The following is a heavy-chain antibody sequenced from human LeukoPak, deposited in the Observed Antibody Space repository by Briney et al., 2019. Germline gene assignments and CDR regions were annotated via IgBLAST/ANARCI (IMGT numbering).Heavy chain of an antibody. V-gene: IGHV3-48*02. J-gene: IGHJ4*02. CDR1: GFTFSSYG. CDR2: IGPSSNTI. D-gene: IGHD4-23*01. Sequence: RGSLRLSCAASGFTFSSYGMNWVRQAPGKGLEWVSYIGPSSNTIYYADSVKGRFTISRDNVKNSLYLQMNSLRDEDTAVYYCARHDYGGNSGDYWGQGTLVTVSS. CDR3: ARHDYGGNSGDY.